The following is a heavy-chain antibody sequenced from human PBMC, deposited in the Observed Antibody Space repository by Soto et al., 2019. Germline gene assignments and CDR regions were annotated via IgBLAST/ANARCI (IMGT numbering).Heavy chain of an antibody. CDR2: TSAYNGNT. Sequence: QVQLVQSGAEVKKPGASVKVSCKASGYTFTSYGISWVRQAPGQGLEWMGWTSAYNGNTNYAQKLQGRVTMTTDTSTSTAYMELRSLRSDDTAVYYCARRQWLVGGYYSGMDVLGQVNTVTVSS. J-gene: IGHJ6*02. D-gene: IGHD6-19*01. CDR3: ARRQWLVGGYYSGMDV. V-gene: IGHV1-18*01. CDR1: GYTFTSYG.